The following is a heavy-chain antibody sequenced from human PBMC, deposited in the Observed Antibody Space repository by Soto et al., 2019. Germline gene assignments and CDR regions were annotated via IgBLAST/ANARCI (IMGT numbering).Heavy chain of an antibody. V-gene: IGHV3-30*18. CDR1: GFTFSSYG. CDR2: ISYDGSNK. D-gene: IGHD3-10*01. J-gene: IGHJ6*02. Sequence: QVQLVESGGGVVQSGMSLRLSCAASGFTFSSYGMHWVRQAPGKGLEWVAVISYDGSNKYYADSVKGRFTISRDSSKNTLYLEMNSLRPEDTAVYYCAKGEYYYGSGSPYHGMDVWGQGTTVTVSS. CDR3: AKGEYYYGSGSPYHGMDV.